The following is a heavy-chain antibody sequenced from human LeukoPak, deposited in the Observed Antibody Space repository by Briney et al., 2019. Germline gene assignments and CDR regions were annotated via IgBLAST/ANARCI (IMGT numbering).Heavy chain of an antibody. D-gene: IGHD1-26*01. V-gene: IGHV3-23*01. CDR3: ARDSGSYLQPTDY. J-gene: IGHJ4*02. CDR1: GSTFSSYA. Sequence: GGSLRLSCAASGSTFSSYARSWVRQAPGRGLEWVSSITGSGDRTYYAASVQGRFTISRDNSKNTLYLQMGSLRADDAAVYHCARDSGSYLQPTDYWGQGTLVTVSS. CDR2: ITGSGDRT.